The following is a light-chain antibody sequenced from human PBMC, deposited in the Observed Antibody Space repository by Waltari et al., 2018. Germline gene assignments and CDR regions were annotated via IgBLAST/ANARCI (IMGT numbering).Light chain of an antibody. CDR1: ALPNQY. Sequence: SYELTQPTSVSVSPGQTARIPCSGDALPNQYAYCYQQKPGQAPVVVIYKDSERPSGIPERFSGSTSGTTVTLAISGVQAEDEADYYCQSTDSSGTSVVFGGGTKLTVL. J-gene: IGLJ2*01. CDR2: KDS. V-gene: IGLV3-25*03. CDR3: QSTDSSGTSVV.